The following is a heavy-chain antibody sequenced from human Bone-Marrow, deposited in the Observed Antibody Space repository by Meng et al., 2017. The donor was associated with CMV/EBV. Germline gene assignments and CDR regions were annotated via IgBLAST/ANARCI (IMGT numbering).Heavy chain of an antibody. CDR1: GFTFSTYA. D-gene: IGHD3-3*01. CDR3: ARDISARYDFWSGYFGIDYYYGMDV. CDR2: IDGGVTT. V-gene: IGHV3-23*01. J-gene: IGHJ6*02. Sequence: GGSLRLSCTASGFTFSTYAMSWVRQAPGKGLEWVSSIDGGVTTYYADSVKGRFTISRDNSKNTLYLQMNSLRAEDTAVYYCARDISARYDFWSGYFGIDYYYGMDVWGQGTTVTVSS.